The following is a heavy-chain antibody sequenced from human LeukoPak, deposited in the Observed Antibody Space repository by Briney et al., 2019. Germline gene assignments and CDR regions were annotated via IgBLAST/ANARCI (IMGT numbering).Heavy chain of an antibody. V-gene: IGHV4-34*01. J-gene: IGHJ4*02. Sequence: SETLSLTCAVYGGSFSGYYWSWIRQPPGKGLEWIGEINHSGSANYNPSLKSRVTISVDTSKNQFSLKLSSVTAADTAVYYCARGAGFDYWGQGTLVTVSS. CDR3: ARGAGFDY. CDR2: INHSGSA. CDR1: GGSFSGYY.